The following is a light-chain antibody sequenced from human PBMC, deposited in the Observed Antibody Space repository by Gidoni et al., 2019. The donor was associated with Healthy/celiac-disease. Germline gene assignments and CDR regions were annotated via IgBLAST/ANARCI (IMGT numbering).Light chain of an antibody. V-gene: IGKV3-20*01. Sequence: EIVSTQSPGTLSLSPGDRASLSCRSSQSVSSIYLAWYQQKPGQAPMLRIYGASSRDTGIQDRFSGSGSGTDVTLTISRLEPEDFAVYYCQQYGSSPKTVGQGTKVEIK. CDR2: GAS. CDR3: QQYGSSPKT. J-gene: IGKJ1*01. CDR1: QSVSSIY.